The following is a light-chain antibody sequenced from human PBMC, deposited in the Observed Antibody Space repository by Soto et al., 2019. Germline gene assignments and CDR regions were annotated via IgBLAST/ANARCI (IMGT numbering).Light chain of an antibody. V-gene: IGKV3D-20*02. CDR1: QSVSNNY. CDR3: QHRTSRYT. J-gene: IGKJ2*01. CDR2: GAS. Sequence: EVVLSQSPGTLSLSPGERATLSCRASQSVSNNYLAWYQQKPGQAPRLLIYGASNRATGIPDRFSGSGSGTDFALTISSLEPEDFAVYYCQHRTSRYTFGQGTKVDNK.